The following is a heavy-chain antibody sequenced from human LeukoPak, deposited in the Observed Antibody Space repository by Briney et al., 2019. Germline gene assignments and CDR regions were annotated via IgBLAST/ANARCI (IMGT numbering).Heavy chain of an antibody. Sequence: GGSLRLSCAASGFTFSSYSMNWVRQAPGKGLEWVSYISSSSSTIYYADSVKGRFTISRDNAKNSLYLQMNSLRAEDTAVYYCAEGRPRGSNDAFDIWGQGTMVTVSS. CDR2: ISSSSSTI. CDR1: GFTFSSYS. V-gene: IGHV3-48*04. CDR3: AEGRPRGSNDAFDI. J-gene: IGHJ3*02. D-gene: IGHD6-6*01.